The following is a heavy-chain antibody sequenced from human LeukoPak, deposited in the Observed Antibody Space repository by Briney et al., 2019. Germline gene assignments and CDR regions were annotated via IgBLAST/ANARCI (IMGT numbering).Heavy chain of an antibody. D-gene: IGHD6-19*01. J-gene: IGHJ4*02. CDR2: IRYDGNNY. CDR1: GFTFSSYG. V-gene: IGHV3-30*02. Sequence: GGSLRLSCATAGFTFSSYGMHWVRQAPGKGLEWVAYIRYDGNNYYYADSVKGRFTISRDNSKNTLYLQMNSLRAEDTAVYYCAKDRVLAGIGECYFDYWGQGTLVTVSS. CDR3: AKDRVLAGIGECYFDY.